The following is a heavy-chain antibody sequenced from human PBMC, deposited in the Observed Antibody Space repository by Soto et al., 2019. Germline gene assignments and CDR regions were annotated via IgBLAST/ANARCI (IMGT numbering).Heavy chain of an antibody. J-gene: IGHJ5*02. V-gene: IGHV2-5*02. Sequence: QITLKESGPTLVNPTQTLTLTCTFSGFSLTTSGVGVGWVRQPPGKALEWLAVVYWDDDKRYNPSLRTRLTMTTDPSKNQVLLTLTNMDPVDTATYFCAAAKHSDFSNGFGGGFDPWGQGTLVTVSS. CDR1: GFSLTTSGVG. CDR2: VYWDDDK. CDR3: AAAKHSDFSNGFGGGFDP. D-gene: IGHD3-3*01.